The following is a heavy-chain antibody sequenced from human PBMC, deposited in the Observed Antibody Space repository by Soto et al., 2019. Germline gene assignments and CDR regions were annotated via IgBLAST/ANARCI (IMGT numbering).Heavy chain of an antibody. V-gene: IGHV1-18*01. Sequence: ASVKVSCKASGYTFTSYGISWVRQAPGQGLEWMGWISAYNGNRNYAQKVQGRVTMTTDTSTNTAYMELRSLRSDDTAVYYCARDQVGATGDYWGQGTLVTVSS. CDR1: GYTFTSYG. J-gene: IGHJ4*02. CDR3: ARDQVGATGDY. CDR2: ISAYNGNR. D-gene: IGHD1-26*01.